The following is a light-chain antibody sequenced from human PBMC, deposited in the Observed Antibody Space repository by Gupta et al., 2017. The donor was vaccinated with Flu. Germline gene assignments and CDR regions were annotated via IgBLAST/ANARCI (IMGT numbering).Light chain of an antibody. V-gene: IGLV2-14*01. CDR3: SSYTSSSTRVV. J-gene: IGLJ2*01. CDR2: EVS. CDR1: GSDVGGYNY. Sequence: QSALTPPASVSGSPGQSITIPCTGTGSDVGGYNYVSWYQQHPGKAPKLMIYEVSNRPSGVSKRFSGSKSGNTASLTISGLQAEDEADYYCSSYTSSSTRVVFGGGTKLTVL.